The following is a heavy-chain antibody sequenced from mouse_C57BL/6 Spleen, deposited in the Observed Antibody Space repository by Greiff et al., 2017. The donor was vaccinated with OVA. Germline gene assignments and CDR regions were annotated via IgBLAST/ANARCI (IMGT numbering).Heavy chain of an antibody. CDR1: GYSITSGYF. CDR3: AGRQRGYAMDY. D-gene: IGHD6-1*01. CDR2: ISYDGSN. V-gene: IGHV3-6*01. Sequence: EVKLMESGPGLVKPSQSLSLTCSVSGYSITSGYFWNWIRQFPGNKLEWMGNISYDGSNNYNPTLKKRITITRDTTKNQLFLKMNSATTEDAATYDCAGRQRGYAMDYWGQGTSVTVSS. J-gene: IGHJ4*01.